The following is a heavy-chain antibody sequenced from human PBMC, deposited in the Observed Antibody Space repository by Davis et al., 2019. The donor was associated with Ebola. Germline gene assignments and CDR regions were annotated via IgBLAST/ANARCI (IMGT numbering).Heavy chain of an antibody. CDR1: GFTFSSYG. V-gene: IGHV3-33*01. CDR2: IWYDGSNK. CDR3: AREGSDFWSGYHPPNDY. Sequence: GESLKISCAASGFTFSSYGMHWVRQAPGKGLEWVAVIWYDGSNKYYADSVKGRFTISRDNSKNTLYLQMNSLRAEDTAVYYCAREGSDFWSGYHPPNDYWGQGTLVTVSS. J-gene: IGHJ4*02. D-gene: IGHD3-3*01.